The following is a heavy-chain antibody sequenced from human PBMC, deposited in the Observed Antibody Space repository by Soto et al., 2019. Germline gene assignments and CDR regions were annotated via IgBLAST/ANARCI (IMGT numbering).Heavy chain of an antibody. V-gene: IGHV1-24*01. CDR3: ATAALRFDAFDI. Sequence: ASVKVSCEVSGYTLTELAVHWVRQAPGKGLEWMGGFDPEDGETIYAQKFQGRVTMTEDTSTDTAYMELSSLRSEDTAVYYCATAALRFDAFDIWGQGTMVTVSS. J-gene: IGHJ3*02. CDR1: GYTLTELA. CDR2: FDPEDGET.